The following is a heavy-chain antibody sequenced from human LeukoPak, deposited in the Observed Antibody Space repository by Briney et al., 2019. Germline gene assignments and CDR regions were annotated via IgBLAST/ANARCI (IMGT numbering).Heavy chain of an antibody. CDR3: ARVGYDFWSGYYRNHYYYYMDV. CDR1: GGSFSGYY. CDR2: INHSGST. D-gene: IGHD3-3*01. V-gene: IGHV4-34*01. Sequence: SETLSLTCAVYGGSFSGYYWSWIRQPPGKGLEWIGEINHSGSTNYNPSLKSRVTISVDTSKNQFSLKLSSVTAADTAVYYRARVGYDFWSGYYRNHYYYYMDVWGKGTTVTVSS. J-gene: IGHJ6*03.